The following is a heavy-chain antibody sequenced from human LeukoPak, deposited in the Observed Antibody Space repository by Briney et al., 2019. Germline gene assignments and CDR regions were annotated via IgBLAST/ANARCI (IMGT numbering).Heavy chain of an antibody. V-gene: IGHV4-4*07. D-gene: IGHD6-13*01. CDR3: ARESYTSGWYIFDS. CDR1: AGYISSYY. J-gene: IGHJ4*02. CDR2: IFTGVSA. Sequence: SETLSLTCTVSAGYISSYYWSWIRQPAGKGLEWIGRIFTGVSANYNPSLESRVTMSVDSSKNQFSLNMSSVTAADTAMYFCARESYTSGWYIFDSWGQGTLVTVSS.